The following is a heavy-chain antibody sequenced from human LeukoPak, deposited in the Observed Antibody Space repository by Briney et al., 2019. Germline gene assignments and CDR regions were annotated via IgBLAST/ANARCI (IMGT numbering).Heavy chain of an antibody. V-gene: IGHV4-4*07. J-gene: IGHJ4*02. Sequence: SETLSLTCTVSGGSISSYYWNWIRQPAGKGLGWIGRIYTSGSTNYNPSLKSRVTMSVDTSKNQFSLKLSSVTAADTAVYYCTRGKVVAGTPGQNSWDYWGQGTLVTVSS. CDR1: GGSISSYY. CDR2: IYTSGST. D-gene: IGHD6-19*01. CDR3: TRGKVVAGTPGQNSWDY.